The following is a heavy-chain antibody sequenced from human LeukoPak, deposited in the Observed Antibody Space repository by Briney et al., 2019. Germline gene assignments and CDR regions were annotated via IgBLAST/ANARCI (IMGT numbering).Heavy chain of an antibody. J-gene: IGHJ4*02. CDR3: AKGGKWDVTPFDY. V-gene: IGHV3-23*01. CDR1: GFTFSSYA. Sequence: GGSLRLSCAASGFTFSSYAMNWVRQAPGKGLEWVSTLSGGGGSTYYADSVKGRLTISRDNSKNTLYLQVNSLRAEDTAVYYCAKGGKWDVTPFDYWGQGTLVTVPS. CDR2: LSGGGGST. D-gene: IGHD1-26*01.